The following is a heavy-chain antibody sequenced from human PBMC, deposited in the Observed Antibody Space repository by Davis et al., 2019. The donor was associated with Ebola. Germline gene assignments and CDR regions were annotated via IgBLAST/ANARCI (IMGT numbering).Heavy chain of an antibody. CDR3: ARDRRYYYDSSGYHASYGMDV. J-gene: IGHJ6*02. D-gene: IGHD3-22*01. CDR1: GGTFSSYA. Sequence: SVKVSCKASGGTFSSYAISWVRQTPGQGLEWMGRIIPILGIANYAQKFQGRVTITADTSTSTAYMELSSLRSEDTAVYYCARDRRYYYDSSGYHASYGMDVWGQGTTVTVSS. V-gene: IGHV1-69*04. CDR2: IIPILGIA.